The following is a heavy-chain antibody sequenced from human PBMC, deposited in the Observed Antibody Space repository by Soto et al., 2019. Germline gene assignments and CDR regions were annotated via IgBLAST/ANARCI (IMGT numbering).Heavy chain of an antibody. D-gene: IGHD1-26*01. V-gene: IGHV1-69*01. CDR2: IIPIFGSA. J-gene: IGHJ4*02. Sequence: QVQLVQSGAEVKKPGSSVKVSCKASGGTFSSYGISWVRQAPGQGLEWMGGIIPIFGSANYAQTFQGRVTITADESTSTAYMELRSLRSEDTAIYYCAGTVGPRTSDNWGQGTLVTVSS. CDR3: AGTVGPRTSDN. CDR1: GGTFSSYG.